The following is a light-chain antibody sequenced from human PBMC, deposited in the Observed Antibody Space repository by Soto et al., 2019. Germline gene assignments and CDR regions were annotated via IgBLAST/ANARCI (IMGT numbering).Light chain of an antibody. CDR2: KVS. V-gene: IGKV2-30*02. Sequence: DVVMTQSPLSLPVTLGQPASISCRSSQSLVHPDGNIYLSWFQQRPGQSPRRLIYKVSNRDSGVPDRISGSGSCTGFTLRISRVEAEDVGIYYCMQGTHWPWTFGQGTKVDIK. CDR1: QSLVHPDGNIY. CDR3: MQGTHWPWT. J-gene: IGKJ1*01.